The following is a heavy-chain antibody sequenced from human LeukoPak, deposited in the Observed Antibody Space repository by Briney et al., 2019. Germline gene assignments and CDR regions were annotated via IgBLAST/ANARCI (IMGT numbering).Heavy chain of an antibody. Sequence: ASVKVSCKASGYTFTSYAMHWVRQAPGQRLEWMGWINAGNGNTKYSQKFQGRVTITRDTSASSAYMELSSLRSEDTAVYYCARDLAAAGPDYWGQGTLVTVSS. J-gene: IGHJ4*02. CDR2: INAGNGNT. CDR1: GYTFTSYA. CDR3: ARDLAAAGPDY. V-gene: IGHV1-3*01. D-gene: IGHD6-13*01.